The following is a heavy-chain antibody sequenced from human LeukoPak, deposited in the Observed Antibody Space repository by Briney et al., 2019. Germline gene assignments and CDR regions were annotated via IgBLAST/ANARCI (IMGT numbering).Heavy chain of an antibody. J-gene: IGHJ4*02. CDR2: INHSGST. D-gene: IGHD2-2*01. CDR1: GGSFSGYY. Sequence: PSETLSLTCAVYGGSFSGYYWSWIRQPPGKGLEWIREINHSGSTNYNPSLKSRVTISVDASKNQFSLKLSSVTAADTAVYYCARGRIRYCSSTSCYPFDYWGQGTLVTVSS. CDR3: ARGRIRYCSSTSCYPFDY. V-gene: IGHV4-34*01.